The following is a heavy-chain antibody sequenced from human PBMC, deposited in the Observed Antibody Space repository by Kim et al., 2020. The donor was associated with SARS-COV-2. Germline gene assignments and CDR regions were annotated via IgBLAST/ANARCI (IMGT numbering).Heavy chain of an antibody. CDR3: ARSLLRRVLLLYYFDY. Sequence: SETLSLTCTVSGGSISSSSYYWGWIRQPPGKGLEWIGSIYYSGSTYYNPSLKSRVTISVDTSKNQFSLKLSSVTAADTAVYYCARSLLRRVLLLYYFDYWGQGTLVTVSS. J-gene: IGHJ4*02. V-gene: IGHV4-39*01. D-gene: IGHD2-15*01. CDR1: GGSISSSSYY. CDR2: IYYSGST.